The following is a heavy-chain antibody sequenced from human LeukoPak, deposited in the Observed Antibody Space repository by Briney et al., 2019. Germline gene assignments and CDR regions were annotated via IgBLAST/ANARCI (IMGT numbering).Heavy chain of an antibody. CDR2: IYYSGST. V-gene: IGHV4-31*03. J-gene: IGHJ4*02. CDR3: TRAPPTVPFDY. CDR1: GDSINSGGYF. Sequence: SETLSLTCTVSGDSINSGGYFWSWIRQHPGKGLEWIGYIYYSGSTYYNPSLKSRVTISVDTSKNQFSLKLSSVTAADTAVYYCTRAPPTVPFDYWGQGTLVTVSS. D-gene: IGHD4-11*01.